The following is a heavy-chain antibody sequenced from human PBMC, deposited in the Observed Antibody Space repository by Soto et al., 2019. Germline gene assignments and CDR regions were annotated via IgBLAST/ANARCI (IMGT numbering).Heavy chain of an antibody. V-gene: IGHV3-23*01. Sequence: GGSLRLSCAASGFTFSSYAMSWVRQAPGKGLEWVSAISGSGGSTYYAGSVKGRFTISRDNSKKTLYLQMNSLRAEDTAVYYCAKLLGYCSSTSCPRKYNWFDPWGQGTLVTVSS. CDR2: ISGSGGST. J-gene: IGHJ5*02. CDR3: AKLLGYCSSTSCPRKYNWFDP. D-gene: IGHD2-2*01. CDR1: GFTFSSYA.